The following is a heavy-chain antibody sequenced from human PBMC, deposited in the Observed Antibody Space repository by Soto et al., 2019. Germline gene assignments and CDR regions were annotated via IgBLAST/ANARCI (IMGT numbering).Heavy chain of an antibody. CDR3: ARDPYSPSSLFYSYMDV. D-gene: IGHD6-6*01. J-gene: IGHJ6*03. CDR1: GFTFGSYW. CDR2: INSDESSA. Sequence: EVQLVESGGGLVQPGGSLRLSCAASGFTFGSYWMHWVRQAPGKGLVWVSRINSDESSASYADSVKGRFTISRDNAKNTVYLQMNSLRAEDTAVYYCARDPYSPSSLFYSYMDVWGKGPTVTVSS. V-gene: IGHV3-74*01.